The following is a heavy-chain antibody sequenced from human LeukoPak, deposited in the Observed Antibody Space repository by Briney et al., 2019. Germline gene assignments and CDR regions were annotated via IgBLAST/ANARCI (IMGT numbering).Heavy chain of an antibody. CDR2: ISGSGGST. J-gene: IGHJ4*02. CDR1: GFTFSGYA. D-gene: IGHD1-26*01. Sequence: PGGSLRLSCAASGFTFSGYAMDWVRQAPGKGLEWVSAISGSGGSTYYADSVKGRFTISRDNSKNTLYLQMNSLRAEDTAVYYCAKQDRGIVGATSGENFDYWGQGTLVTVSS. CDR3: AKQDRGIVGATSGENFDY. V-gene: IGHV3-23*01.